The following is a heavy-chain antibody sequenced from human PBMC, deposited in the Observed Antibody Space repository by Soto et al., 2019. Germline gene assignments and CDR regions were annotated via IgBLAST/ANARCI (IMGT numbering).Heavy chain of an antibody. CDR2: IYWDDDK. Sequence: QITLKESGPTLVKPTQTLTLTCTFSGFSLSTSGVGVGWIRQPPGKALEWLALIYWDDDKRYSPSLKSRLTITKDTTKNQVVLKMTNMDPVDTATYYCAHRRGSSVAGTGGAFDIWGQGTMVTVSS. J-gene: IGHJ3*02. CDR1: GFSLSTSGVG. CDR3: AHRRGSSVAGTGGAFDI. D-gene: IGHD6-19*01. V-gene: IGHV2-5*02.